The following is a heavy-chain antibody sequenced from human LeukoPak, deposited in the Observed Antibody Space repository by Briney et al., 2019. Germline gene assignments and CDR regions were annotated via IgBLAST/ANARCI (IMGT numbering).Heavy chain of an antibody. Sequence: PSETLSLTCTVSGASISSYYWSWIRQPAGKGLELIGRMYISDSINYNPSLKSRVTMSGDTSKNQLSLKLSSVTAADTAAYYCARSYRYSNHFDYWGQGTLVTVSS. CDR2: MYISDSI. CDR3: ARSYRYSNHFDY. V-gene: IGHV4-4*07. CDR1: GASISSYY. D-gene: IGHD4-11*01. J-gene: IGHJ4*02.